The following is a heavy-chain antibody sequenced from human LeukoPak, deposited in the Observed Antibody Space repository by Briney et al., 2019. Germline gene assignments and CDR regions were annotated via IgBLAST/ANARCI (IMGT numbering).Heavy chain of an antibody. CDR2: MNPNSGNT. J-gene: IGHJ4*02. CDR1: GYTFTSYD. Sequence: ASVKVSCKASGYTFTSYDINWVRQATGQGLEWMGWMNPNSGNTGYAQKLQGRVTMTTDTSTSTAYMELRSLRSDDTAVYYCARQLRLGELWVYWGQGTLVTVSS. V-gene: IGHV1-8*01. D-gene: IGHD3-16*01. CDR3: ARQLRLGELWVY.